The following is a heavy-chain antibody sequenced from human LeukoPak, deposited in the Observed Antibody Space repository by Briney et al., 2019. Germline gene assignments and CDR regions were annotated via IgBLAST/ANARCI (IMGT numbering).Heavy chain of an antibody. V-gene: IGHV3-74*01. CDR1: GFTFSTYW. D-gene: IGHD3-10*01. CDR2: ISSDGSIT. J-gene: IGHJ4*02. CDR3: ARHLNYYLDY. Sequence: PGGSLRLSCAASGFTFSTYWMHWVRHAPGKGVVWVSRISSDGSITGYADSVKGRFTISRDNAKNTLYLQMNSLRAEDTAVYYCARHLNYYLDYWGQGTLVTVSS.